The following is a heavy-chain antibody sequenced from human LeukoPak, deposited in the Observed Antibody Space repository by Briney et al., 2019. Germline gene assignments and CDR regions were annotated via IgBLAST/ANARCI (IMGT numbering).Heavy chain of an antibody. V-gene: IGHV3-7*01. Sequence: GGSLRLSSAASGFTFSSYWMSWVRQAPGKGLEWVANIKQDGSEKYYVDSVKGRFTISRDNAKNSLYLQMNSLRAEDTAVYYCARDAYYYDSSGNDYWGQGTLVTVSS. CDR2: IKQDGSEK. CDR3: ARDAYYYDSSGNDY. CDR1: GFTFSSYW. J-gene: IGHJ4*02. D-gene: IGHD3-22*01.